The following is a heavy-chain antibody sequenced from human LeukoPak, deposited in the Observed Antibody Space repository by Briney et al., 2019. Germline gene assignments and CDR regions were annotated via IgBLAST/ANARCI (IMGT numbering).Heavy chain of an antibody. CDR3: ARDHRPQYCGGDCYSDY. CDR2: ISCSGSTI. J-gene: IGHJ4*02. V-gene: IGHV3-11*04. CDR1: GFTFSDYY. Sequence: GGSLRLSCAASGFTFSDYYVSWIRQAPGKGLEWVSYISCSGSTIYYADSVKGRFTISRDNAKNSLYLQMNSLRAEDTAVYYCARDHRPQYCGGDCYSDYWGQGTLVTVSS. D-gene: IGHD2-21*01.